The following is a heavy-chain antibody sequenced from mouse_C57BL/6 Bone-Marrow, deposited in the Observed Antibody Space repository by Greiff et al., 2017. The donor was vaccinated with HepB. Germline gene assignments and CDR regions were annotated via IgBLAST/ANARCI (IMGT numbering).Heavy chain of an antibody. CDR2: IRSKSNNYAT. CDR1: GFSFNTYA. D-gene: IGHD1-1*01. CDR3: VRHGYYYGSSYGAMDY. Sequence: EVQGVESGGGLVQPKGSLKLSCAASGFSFNTYAMNWVRQAPGKGLEWVARIRSKSNNYATYYADSVKDRFTISRDDSESMLYLQMNNLKTEDTAMYYCVRHGYYYGSSYGAMDYWGQGTSVTVSS. J-gene: IGHJ4*01. V-gene: IGHV10-1*01.